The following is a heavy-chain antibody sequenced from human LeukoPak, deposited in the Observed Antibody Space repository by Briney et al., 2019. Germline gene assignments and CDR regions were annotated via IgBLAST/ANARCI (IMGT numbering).Heavy chain of an antibody. Sequence: GGSLRLSCAASGFTVCSNYMRWVRPAPGKRLELVSVLYSGGSTYYADSVKGRFTISRDNSKNTLYLQMNSLRAEDTAVYYCAREEQLVYYGMDVWGQGTTVTVSS. CDR2: LYSGGST. CDR1: GFTVCSNY. J-gene: IGHJ6*02. D-gene: IGHD6-13*01. V-gene: IGHV3-53*01. CDR3: AREEQLVYYGMDV.